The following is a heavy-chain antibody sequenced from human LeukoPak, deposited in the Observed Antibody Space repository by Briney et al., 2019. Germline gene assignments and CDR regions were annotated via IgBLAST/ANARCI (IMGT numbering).Heavy chain of an antibody. CDR1: GYTFTGYY. CDR3: ARARYQDTKVGYFDY. J-gene: IGHJ4*02. V-gene: IGHV1-2*02. Sequence: ASVKVSRKASGYTFTGYYVHWVRQAPGQGLEWMGWISPNSGGTKYAQKFQGRVTMTRDTSISTAYVELSSLRSDDAAVYYCARARYQDTKVGYFDYWGQGSLVTVSS. D-gene: IGHD5-18*01. CDR2: ISPNSGGT.